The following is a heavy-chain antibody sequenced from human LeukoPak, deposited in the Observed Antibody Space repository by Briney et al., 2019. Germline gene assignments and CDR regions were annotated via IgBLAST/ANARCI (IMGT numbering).Heavy chain of an antibody. J-gene: IGHJ4*02. V-gene: IGHV1-2*02. CDR3: AREYDFWSGYFDY. CDR1: GYTFTGYY. Sequence: ASVKVSCKASGYTFTGYYMHWVRQAPGQGLEWMGWINPNSGGTNYAQKFQGRVTMTRDTSISTAYMELSRLRSDDTAVYYCAREYDFWSGYFDYWGQGTLVTVS. CDR2: INPNSGGT. D-gene: IGHD3-3*01.